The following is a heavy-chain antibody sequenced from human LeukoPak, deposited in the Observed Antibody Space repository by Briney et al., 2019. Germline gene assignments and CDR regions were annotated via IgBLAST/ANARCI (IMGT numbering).Heavy chain of an antibody. Sequence: PSQTLSLTCTVSGGSINSGSYYWRWIRQPAGTGLEWIGRIYTTGSTNYNPSLKSRVTISVDTSKNQFSLKLSSVTAADTAVYYCARATYDRSYFYYYMDVWGKGTTVTISS. CDR1: GGSINSGSYY. V-gene: IGHV4-61*02. CDR2: IYTTGST. CDR3: ARATYDRSYFYYYMDV. J-gene: IGHJ6*03. D-gene: IGHD5-12*01.